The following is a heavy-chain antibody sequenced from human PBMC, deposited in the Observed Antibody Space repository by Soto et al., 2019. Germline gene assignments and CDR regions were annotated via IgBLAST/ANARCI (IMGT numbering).Heavy chain of an antibody. CDR2: MNPNSGNT. Sequence: QVQLVQSGAEVKKPGASVKVSCKASGYTFTSYDINWVRQATGQGLEWMGWMNPNSGNTGYAQKFQGRATMTRNTSISTAYMELSSLRSEDTAVYYCARGSYDSSGYYYSSVMFDYWGQGTLVTVSS. J-gene: IGHJ4*02. D-gene: IGHD3-22*01. CDR1: GYTFTSYD. CDR3: ARGSYDSSGYYYSSVMFDY. V-gene: IGHV1-8*01.